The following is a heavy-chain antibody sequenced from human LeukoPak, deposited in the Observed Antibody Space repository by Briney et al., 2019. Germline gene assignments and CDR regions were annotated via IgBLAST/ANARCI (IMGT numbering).Heavy chain of an antibody. CDR1: GFTFSSHA. D-gene: IGHD1-26*01. CDR2: INPTGSGT. Sequence: GGSLRLSCEASGFTFSSHAMSWVRQAPGKGLEWVSTINPTGSGTFYGDSVKGRFTISRDNYKNALYLQVKSLRAEDTAVYYCAKNPPYSGTYSGYWGLGTLVTVSS. CDR3: AKNPPYSGTYSGY. J-gene: IGHJ4*02. V-gene: IGHV3-23*01.